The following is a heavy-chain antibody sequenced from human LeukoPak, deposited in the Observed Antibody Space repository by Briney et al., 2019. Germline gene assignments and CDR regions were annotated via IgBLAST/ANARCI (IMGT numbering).Heavy chain of an antibody. J-gene: IGHJ4*02. V-gene: IGHV4-30-4*01. Sequence: SETLSLTCTVSGGSIRSSYYYWSWIRQPPGKGLEWIGYIYYSGSTYYNPSLKSRVTISGDTSKNQFSLNLSSVTAADTAVYYCATDRARGGDSFDYWGQGTLVTVSS. D-gene: IGHD3-10*01. CDR2: IYYSGST. CDR1: GGSIRSSYYY. CDR3: ATDRARGGDSFDY.